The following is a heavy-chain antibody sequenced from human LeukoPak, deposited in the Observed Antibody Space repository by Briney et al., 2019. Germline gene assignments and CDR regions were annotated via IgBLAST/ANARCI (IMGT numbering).Heavy chain of an antibody. D-gene: IGHD4-17*01. CDR3: AKDRAYGDYTPPAGHGWFDP. V-gene: IGHV3-30*18. CDR1: GFTFSSYG. CDR2: ISYDGSNK. Sequence: GRSLRLSCAASGFTFSSYGMHWVRQAPGKGLEWVAVISYDGSNKYYADSVKGRFTISRDNSKNTLYLQMNSLRAEDTAVYYCAKDRAYGDYTPPAGHGWFDPWGQGTLVTVSS. J-gene: IGHJ5*02.